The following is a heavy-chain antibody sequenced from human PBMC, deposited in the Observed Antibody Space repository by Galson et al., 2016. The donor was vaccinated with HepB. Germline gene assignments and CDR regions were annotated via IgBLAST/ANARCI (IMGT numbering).Heavy chain of an antibody. CDR2: ISYDGNNR. J-gene: IGHJ6*02. V-gene: IGHV3-30*18. CDR1: GFTFKNFG. D-gene: IGHD1-1*01. CDR3: AKDPSIGSPNYYYAMDV. Sequence: SLRLSCAASGFTFKNFGMHWVRQAPGKGLDWVAVISYDGNNRFYADSVKGRFTVSRDNSKNTVELQMNSLRREDTAVYYCAKDPSIGSPNYYYAMDVWGLGTTVTVSS.